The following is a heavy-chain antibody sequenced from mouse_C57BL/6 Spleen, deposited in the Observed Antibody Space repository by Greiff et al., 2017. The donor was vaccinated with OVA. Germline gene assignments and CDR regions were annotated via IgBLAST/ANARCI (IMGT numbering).Heavy chain of an antibody. CDR1: GYTFTDYE. D-gene: IGHD1-1*01. J-gene: IGHJ2*01. V-gene: IGHV1-15*01. CDR3: TSTVVAVGY. CDR2: IDPETGGT. Sequence: QVQLQQSGAELVRPGASVTLSCKASGYTFTDYEMHWVKQTPVHGLEWIGAIDPETGGTAYNQKFKGKAILTADKSSRTAYMELRSLTSEDSAVYYCTSTVVAVGYWGQGTTLTVSS.